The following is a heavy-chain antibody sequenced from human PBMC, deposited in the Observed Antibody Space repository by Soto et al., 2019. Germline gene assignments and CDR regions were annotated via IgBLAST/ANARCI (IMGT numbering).Heavy chain of an antibody. V-gene: IGHV4-61*01. D-gene: IGHD5-12*01. J-gene: IGHJ5*02. Sequence: SETLSLTCTVSGVSVSSGSFYWAWIRQPPGKGLEWIGFGSYSGTTNYKPSLKSRVTISVDTSRSQISLKTEDTAVYCCTTDKGWLRAPPFDPWGQGTLVTVPS. CDR3: WLRAPPFDP. CDR2: GSYSGTT. CDR1: GVSVSSGSFY.